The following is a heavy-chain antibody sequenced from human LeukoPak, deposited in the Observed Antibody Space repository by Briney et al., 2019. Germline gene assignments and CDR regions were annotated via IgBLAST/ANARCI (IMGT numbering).Heavy chain of an antibody. J-gene: IGHJ6*02. CDR3: ARGKGNCDYYGSGSSPSYGMAV. V-gene: IGHV4-4*02. CDR1: GGSVSSSTW. D-gene: IGHD3-10*01. Sequence: SETLSLTCAVSGGSVSSSTWWGWLRQPPGKGLEWIGGIYHSGATTHNPPLKSRVTISVDKYKNQFSLKLSSVTAEDTAVYYCARGKGNCDYYGSGSSPSYGMAVWGQGPTVTVAS. CDR2: IYHSGAT.